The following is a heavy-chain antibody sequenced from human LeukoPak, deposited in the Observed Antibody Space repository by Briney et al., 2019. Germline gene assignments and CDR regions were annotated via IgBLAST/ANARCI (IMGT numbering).Heavy chain of an antibody. CDR2: INAGNGNT. D-gene: IGHD4-17*01. CDR1: GYTFTSYA. V-gene: IGHV1-3*01. CDR3: AATLHDYEWVFDY. Sequence: ASVKVSCKASGYTFTSYAMHWVRQAPGQRLEWMGWINAGNGNTKYPQKFQGRVTITRDTSASTAYMELSSLRSEDTAVYYCAATLHDYEWVFDYWGQGTLVTVSS. J-gene: IGHJ4*02.